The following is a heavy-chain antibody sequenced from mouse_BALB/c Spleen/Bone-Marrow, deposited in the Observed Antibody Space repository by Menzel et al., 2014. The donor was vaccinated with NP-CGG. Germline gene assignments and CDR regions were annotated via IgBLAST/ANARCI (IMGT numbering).Heavy chain of an antibody. CDR1: DFEFPSHD. D-gene: IGHD1-1*01. V-gene: IGHV5-2*03. Sequence: EVKLVESGGGLVQPGESLKLSCESTDFEFPSHDMSWVRKTPEKRLELVAAFNSDGGSTYYPDTMERRFIISRDNTKKTLYLQMSSLRSEDAALYYCARQRDGRGWFAYWGQGTLVTVSA. CDR2: FNSDGGST. CDR3: ARQRDGRGWFAY. J-gene: IGHJ3*01.